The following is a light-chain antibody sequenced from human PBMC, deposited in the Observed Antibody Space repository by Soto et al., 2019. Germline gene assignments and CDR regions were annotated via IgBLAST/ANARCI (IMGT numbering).Light chain of an antibody. J-gene: IGLJ1*01. CDR3: SSYTSDSSYV. V-gene: IGLV2-14*01. Sequence: QSVLTQPPSASGSPGQSVTISCTGASGGVGGYDYASWYQQHPGKAPQLMIYAVSNRPSGVSNRFSASKSGNTASLFISGLQDEEEAASYCSSYTSDSSYVFGSGTKVTV. CDR1: SGGVGGYDY. CDR2: AVS.